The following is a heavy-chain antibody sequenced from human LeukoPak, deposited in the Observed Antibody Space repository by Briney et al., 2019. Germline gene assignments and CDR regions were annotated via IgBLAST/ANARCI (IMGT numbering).Heavy chain of an antibody. CDR3: ARYGDISTGYYDY. D-gene: IGHD3-9*01. J-gene: IGHJ4*02. CDR1: GFTFSTYW. Sequence: GGSLRLSCAASGFTFSTYWMHWVRQAPGKGLVWVSRIKDDGSTIYADSVKGRFTISRDNAKNTLYLQMNSLRAEDTAVYYCARYGDISTGYYDYWGQGTLVTVSS. V-gene: IGHV3-74*01. CDR2: IKDDGST.